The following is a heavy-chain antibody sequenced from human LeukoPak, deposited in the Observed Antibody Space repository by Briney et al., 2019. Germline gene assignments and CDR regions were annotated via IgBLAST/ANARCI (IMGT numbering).Heavy chain of an antibody. V-gene: IGHV3-23*01. CDR3: AKELGYYYDSKDAFDI. D-gene: IGHD3-22*01. CDR1: GFTFSTCA. Sequence: PGGSLRLSCAASGFTFSTCAMTWVRQAPGKGLEWVSAISGSGGSTYYADSMKGRFTISRDNSKNTLYLQMNSLRAEDTAVYYCAKELGYYYDSKDAFDIWGQGTMVTVSS. J-gene: IGHJ3*02. CDR2: ISGSGGST.